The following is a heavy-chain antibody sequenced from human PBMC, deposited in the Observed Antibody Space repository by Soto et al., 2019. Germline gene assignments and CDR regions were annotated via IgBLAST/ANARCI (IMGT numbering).Heavy chain of an antibody. J-gene: IGHJ4*02. CDR3: ARGSLLRFLEWKIWAY. Sequence: SETLSLSCTVSGGSVSSGSYYWSWIRQPPGKGLEWIGYIYYSGSTNYNPSLKSRVTISVDTSKNQFSLKLSSVTAADTAVYYCARGSLLRFLEWKIWAYWGQGTLVTVSS. CDR2: IYYSGST. CDR1: GGSVSSGSYY. D-gene: IGHD3-3*01. V-gene: IGHV4-61*01.